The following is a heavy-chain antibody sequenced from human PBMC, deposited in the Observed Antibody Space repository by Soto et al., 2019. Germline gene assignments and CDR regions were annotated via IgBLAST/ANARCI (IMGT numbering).Heavy chain of an antibody. Sequence: EVQLLESGGGLVQPGGSLRLSCAASGFTFSSYARSWVRQAPVKGLEWVSAISGSGGSTYYADSVKGRFTISRDNSKNTLHLQMNSLRAEDTAVYYCAKDVLGARAQSYYYGMAVWGPGTTVTVSS. J-gene: IGHJ6*02. D-gene: IGHD1-26*01. CDR1: GFTFSSYA. V-gene: IGHV3-23*01. CDR2: ISGSGGST. CDR3: AKDVLGARAQSYYYGMAV.